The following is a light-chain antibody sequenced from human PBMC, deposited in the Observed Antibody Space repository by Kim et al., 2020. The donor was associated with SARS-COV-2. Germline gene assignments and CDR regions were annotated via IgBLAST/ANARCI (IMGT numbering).Light chain of an antibody. Sequence: IPTSCIETSSVVGSYTLVSWYQQLPGKAPKVMIYEDTKRPSGVSDRFSGSKSGHTASLAISGLQADDEADYYCCSYAGSTTYWVFGGGTQLTVL. V-gene: IGLV2-23*01. CDR1: SSVVGSYTL. CDR3: CSYAGSTTYWV. J-gene: IGLJ3*02. CDR2: EDT.